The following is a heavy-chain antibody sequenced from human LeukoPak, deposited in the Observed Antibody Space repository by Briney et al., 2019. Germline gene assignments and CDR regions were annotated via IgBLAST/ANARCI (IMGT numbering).Heavy chain of an antibody. CDR2: IRGSGGST. J-gene: IGHJ4*02. Sequence: GGSLRLSCAASGFTFSSYAMSWVRQAPGKGLEWVSAIRGSGGSTYYADSVKGRFTISRDNSKNTLYPQMNSLRAEDTAVYYCAKDVGCYGSGSYSYFDYWGQGTLVTVSS. CDR1: GFTFSSYA. CDR3: AKDVGCYGSGSYSYFDY. D-gene: IGHD3-10*01. V-gene: IGHV3-23*01.